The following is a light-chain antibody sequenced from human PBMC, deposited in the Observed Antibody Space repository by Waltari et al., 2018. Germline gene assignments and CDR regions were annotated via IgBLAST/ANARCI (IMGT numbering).Light chain of an antibody. CDR3: QQYNVVPFT. Sequence: DIQMTQSPSSLSASVGDTVTITCRASLGISDSLAWFQQKPGKPPKLLVFDVSRLGTGVPARFSGGGSGTDFTLTIRRLQPEDIATYYCQQYNVVPFTFGPGTTLDSK. V-gene: IGKV1-NL1*01. CDR1: LGISDS. J-gene: IGKJ3*01. CDR2: DVS.